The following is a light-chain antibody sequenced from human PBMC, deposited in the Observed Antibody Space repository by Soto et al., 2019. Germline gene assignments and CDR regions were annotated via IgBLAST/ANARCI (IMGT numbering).Light chain of an antibody. CDR3: QQYNAYPHT. Sequence: DIQMTQSPSTLSASVGDRVTITCRASQSISTFLAWYQQKPGKAPKLLIYQASTLDTGVTSTFSGSRSGTEFTLTISSLQPDDFATYHCQQYNAYPHTFGQGTKLEIK. J-gene: IGKJ2*01. CDR1: QSISTF. CDR2: QAS. V-gene: IGKV1-5*03.